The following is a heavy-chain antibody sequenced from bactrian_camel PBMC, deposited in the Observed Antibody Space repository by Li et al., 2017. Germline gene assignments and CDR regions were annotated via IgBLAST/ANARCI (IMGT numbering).Heavy chain of an antibody. CDR1: GVTFSYYF. CDR3: ATLSGRA. CDR2: LYSDGSNT. D-gene: IGHD2*01. V-gene: IGHV3-2*01. Sequence: HVQLVESGGTLVQPGGSLRLSCAASGVTFSYYFMAWVRQAPGKGLEWVSSLYSDGSNTYYPDSVKGRFTISRDNAKNTVYLQMNSLKSEDTAMYYCATLSGRAWGQGTQVTVS. J-gene: IGHJ6*01.